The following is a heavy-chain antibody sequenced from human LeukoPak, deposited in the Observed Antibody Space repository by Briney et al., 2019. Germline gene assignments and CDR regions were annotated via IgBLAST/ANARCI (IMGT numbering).Heavy chain of an antibody. D-gene: IGHD2-2*01. CDR1: GFTFSSYW. CDR3: ARDLSSTSSYAMDV. Sequence: PGGSLRLSRAVSGFTFSSYWMNWVRQAPGKGLEWVANIKQDGGAMYYVDSVKGRFTVSRDNAKNSLYLQMNSLRAEDTAVYYCARDLSSTSSYAMDVWGQGTTVTVSS. J-gene: IGHJ6*02. CDR2: IKQDGGAM. V-gene: IGHV3-7*05.